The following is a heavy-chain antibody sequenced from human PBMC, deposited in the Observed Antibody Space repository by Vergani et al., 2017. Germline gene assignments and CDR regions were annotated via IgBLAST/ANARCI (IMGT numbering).Heavy chain of an antibody. CDR3: VRRDFWVGPRTFDF. Sequence: QVQLQQWGAGLLKPSETLSLTCAVSGAAFNSYYWAWIRQSPGRGLEWIGEIDDKGKSSRNPTLKSRVTISVDKPKRQFSLKVTSVTAADSAMYYCVRRDFWVGPRTFDFWGAGTPVTVSS. CDR1: GAAFNSYY. J-gene: IGHJ3*01. V-gene: IGHV4-34*01. CDR2: IDDKGKS. D-gene: IGHD3-3*01.